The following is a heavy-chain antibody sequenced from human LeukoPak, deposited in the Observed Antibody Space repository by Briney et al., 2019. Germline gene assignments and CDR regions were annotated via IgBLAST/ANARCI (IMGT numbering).Heavy chain of an antibody. V-gene: IGHV4-39*01. D-gene: IGHD4-17*01. CDR1: GGSISSSSYC. Sequence: PSETLSLTCTVSGGSISSSSYCWGGIRQPPGKGLERIGSFYCSGSAYYNPSLKSRVTISVDTSKSQFSLKLSSVTAADTAVYYCARLRSPVTILYYFDYWGQGTLVTVSS. J-gene: IGHJ4*02. CDR2: FYCSGSA. CDR3: ARLRSPVTILYYFDY.